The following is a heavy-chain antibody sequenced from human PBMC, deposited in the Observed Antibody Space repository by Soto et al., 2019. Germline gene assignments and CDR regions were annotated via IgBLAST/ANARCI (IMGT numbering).Heavy chain of an antibody. V-gene: IGHV3-74*01. CDR2: IDLDGSNT. Sequence: GGSLRLACAASGFTFSYYWMHWVRQAPGRGLVWVSHIDLDGSNTNYADSVKGRFTISRDNAKNTLHLQMNSLRAEDTAVYYCARAFSDGWTTRYWGQGILVTVSS. CDR1: GFTFSYYW. J-gene: IGHJ4*02. D-gene: IGHD6-19*01. CDR3: ARAFSDGWTTRY.